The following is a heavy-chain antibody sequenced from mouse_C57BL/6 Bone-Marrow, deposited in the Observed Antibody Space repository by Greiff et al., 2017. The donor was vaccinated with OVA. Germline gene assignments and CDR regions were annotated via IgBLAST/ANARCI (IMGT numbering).Heavy chain of an antibody. Sequence: VQLQQPGAELVKPGASVKLSCKASGYTFTSYWMHWVKQRPGQGLEWIGMIHPNSGSTNYNEKFKSKATLTVDKSSSTAYMQLSSLTSEDSAVYYCARRGYYDYGLGYWGQGTTLTVSS. CDR2: IHPNSGST. J-gene: IGHJ2*01. CDR3: ARRGYYDYGLGY. D-gene: IGHD2-4*01. V-gene: IGHV1-64*01. CDR1: GYTFTSYW.